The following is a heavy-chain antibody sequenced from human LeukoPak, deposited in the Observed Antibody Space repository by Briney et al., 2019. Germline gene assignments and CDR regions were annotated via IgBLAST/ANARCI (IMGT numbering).Heavy chain of an antibody. V-gene: IGHV3-23*01. J-gene: IGHJ3*02. CDR1: GFTFSNYA. D-gene: IGHD5-18*01. CDR2: ISGSGDNT. CDR3: AKVLDTAMVRNAFDI. Sequence: PGGSLRLSCAASGFTFSNYAMSWVRQAPGKGLEWVSAISGSGDNTYYADSVKGRFTISRDNSKNTLYLQMNSLRAEDTAVYYCAKVLDTAMVRNAFDIWGQGTMVTVSS.